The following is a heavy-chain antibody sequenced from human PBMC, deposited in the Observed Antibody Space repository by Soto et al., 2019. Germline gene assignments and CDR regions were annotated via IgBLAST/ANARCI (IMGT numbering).Heavy chain of an antibody. CDR1: GYTFTGYY. Sequence: VASVKVSCKASGYTFTGYYMHWVRQAPGQGLEWMGWINPNSGGTNYAQKFQGRVTMTRDTSISTAYMELSRLRSDDTAVYYCARDHLSGENAFDIWGQGTMVTVS. CDR3: ARDHLSGENAFDI. J-gene: IGHJ3*02. V-gene: IGHV1-2*02. D-gene: IGHD4-17*01. CDR2: INPNSGGT.